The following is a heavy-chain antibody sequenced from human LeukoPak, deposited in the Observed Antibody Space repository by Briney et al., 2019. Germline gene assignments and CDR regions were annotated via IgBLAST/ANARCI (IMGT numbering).Heavy chain of an antibody. CDR2: ISSGSSTI. D-gene: IGHD6-19*01. CDR3: ARGKVGYSNGWSAADY. CDR1: GFTFSSYS. V-gene: IGHV3-48*02. J-gene: IGHJ4*02. Sequence: PGGSLRLSCAASGFTFSSYSMNWVRQAPGKGLEWVSYISSGSSTIYYTDSLKGRFTISRDNAKNSLYLQMNSLRDEDTAVYYCARGKVGYSNGWSAADYCGQGTLVTVSS.